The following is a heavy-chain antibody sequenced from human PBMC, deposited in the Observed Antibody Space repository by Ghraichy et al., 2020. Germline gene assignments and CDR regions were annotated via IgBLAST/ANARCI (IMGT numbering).Heavy chain of an antibody. CDR1: GGSISSSNW. V-gene: IGHV4-4*02. J-gene: IGHJ6*03. CDR3: ARVARRLEPHSGYYYYYMDV. D-gene: IGHD1-1*01. CDR2: IYHSGST. Sequence: SETLSLTCAVSGGSISSSNWWSWVRQPPGKGLEWIGEIYHSGSTNYNPSLKSRVTISVDKSKNQFSLKLSSVTAADTAVYYCARVARRLEPHSGYYYYYMDVWGKGTTVTVSS.